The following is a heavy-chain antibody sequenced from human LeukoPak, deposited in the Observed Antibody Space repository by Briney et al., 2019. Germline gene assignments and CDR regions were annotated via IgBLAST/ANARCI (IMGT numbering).Heavy chain of an antibody. CDR3: ARDTLGKYCSGGSCYVASDYGMDV. Sequence: PGGSLRLSCAASGFTVSSNYMSWVRQAPGKGLEWVSVIYSGGSTYYADSVKGRFTISRDNSKNMLYLQMNSLRAEDTAVYYCARDTLGKYCSGGSCYVASDYGMDVWGQGTTVTVSS. J-gene: IGHJ6*02. CDR1: GFTVSSNY. D-gene: IGHD2-15*01. V-gene: IGHV3-66*01. CDR2: IYSGGST.